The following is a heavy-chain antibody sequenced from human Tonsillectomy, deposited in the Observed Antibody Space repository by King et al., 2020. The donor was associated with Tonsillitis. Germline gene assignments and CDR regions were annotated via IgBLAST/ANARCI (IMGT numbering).Heavy chain of an antibody. V-gene: IGHV5-51*01. J-gene: IGHJ4*02. CDR1: GYTFTTYW. Sequence: QLVQSGAEVKKPGESLKISCKGSGYTFTTYWIGWVRQKPGKGLEWMGITYPSDSDTKYSPSFQGQVTISVDKSINTAYLQWSSLKASDSGIYYCARGPVAAIWGQGALVTVSS. D-gene: IGHD6-25*01. CDR3: ARGPVAAI. CDR2: TYPSDSDT.